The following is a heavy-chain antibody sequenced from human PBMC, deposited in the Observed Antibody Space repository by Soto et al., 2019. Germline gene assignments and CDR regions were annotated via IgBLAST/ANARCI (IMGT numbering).Heavy chain of an antibody. CDR3: ARGGYNWKAQYYFDY. CDR2: IGAYNGNT. Sequence: QVQLVQSGAEVKKPGASVKVSCKASGYTFISYGISWVRQAPGHGLEWMGWIGAYNGNTNYAQKLQGRVTLTTDPSTSTVDMELKRLRSDDTAVYYCARGGYNWKAQYYFDYWGQGTLVTVSS. J-gene: IGHJ4*02. D-gene: IGHD1-20*01. CDR1: GYTFISYG. V-gene: IGHV1-18*01.